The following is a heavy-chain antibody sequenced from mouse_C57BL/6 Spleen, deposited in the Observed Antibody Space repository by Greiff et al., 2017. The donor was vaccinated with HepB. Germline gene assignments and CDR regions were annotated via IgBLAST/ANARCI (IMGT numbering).Heavy chain of an antibody. CDR1: GYSITSGYY. CDR3: ARGLLRYGVDY. D-gene: IGHD1-1*01. V-gene: IGHV3-6*01. CDR2: ISYDGSN. J-gene: IGHJ4*01. Sequence: EVQLQESGPGLVKPSQSLSLTCSVTGYSITSGYYWNWIRQFPGNKLEWMGYISYDGSNNYNPSLKNRISITRDTSKNQFFLKLNSVTTEDTATYYCARGLLRYGVDYWGQGTSVTVSS.